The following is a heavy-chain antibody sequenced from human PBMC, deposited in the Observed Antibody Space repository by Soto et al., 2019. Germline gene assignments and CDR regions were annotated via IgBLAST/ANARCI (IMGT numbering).Heavy chain of an antibody. D-gene: IGHD3-3*01. CDR1: GITTSGYW. J-gene: IGHJ5*02. Sequence: GGSLRLSCAASGITTSGYWMSWVRQAPGKGLEWVANIKEDGSEKHHVDSVKGRFTISRDNGKNSLYLQMNSLRAEDTAVYFCRLGLDRWGQGTLVTVSS. V-gene: IGHV3-7*05. CDR2: IKEDGSEK. CDR3: RLGLDR.